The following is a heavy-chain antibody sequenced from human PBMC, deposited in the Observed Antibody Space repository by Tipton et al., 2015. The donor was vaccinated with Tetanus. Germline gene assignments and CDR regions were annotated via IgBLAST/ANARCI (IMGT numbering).Heavy chain of an antibody. V-gene: IGHV3-30*04. CDR1: GFTFSSYA. J-gene: IGHJ6*02. CDR3: ARDLVVYYGSGSHVAYGMDV. D-gene: IGHD3-10*01. CDR2: ISYDGSNK. Sequence: SLRLSCAASGFTFSSYAMHWVRQAPGKGLEWVAVISYDGSNKYYADSVKGRFTISRDNSKNTLYLQTNSLRAEDTAVYYCARDLVVYYGSGSHVAYGMDVWGQGTTVTVSS.